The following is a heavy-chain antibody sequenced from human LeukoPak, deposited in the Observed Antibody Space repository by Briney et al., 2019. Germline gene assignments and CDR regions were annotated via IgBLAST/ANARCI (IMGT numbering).Heavy chain of an antibody. CDR1: GFTFSSHW. D-gene: IGHD1-14*01. CDR2: INSDGSSI. CDR3: ARDLAHMTEPVNYYYYGMDV. V-gene: IGHV3-74*01. Sequence: EGSLRLSCAASGFTFSSHWMHWVRQAPGKGLVWVARINSDGSSITYADSVKGRFTISRDNAQSTVYLQMNSLRAEDTAVYYCARDLAHMTEPVNYYYYGMDVWGQGTTVTVSS. J-gene: IGHJ6*02.